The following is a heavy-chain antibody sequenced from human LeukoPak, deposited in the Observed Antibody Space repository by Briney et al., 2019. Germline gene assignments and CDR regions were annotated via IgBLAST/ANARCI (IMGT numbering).Heavy chain of an antibody. CDR1: GGSLSSYY. CDR2: IYYSGST. CDR3: ARYCSGGSCPYAFDM. V-gene: IGHV4-59*08. J-gene: IGHJ3*02. Sequence: SETLSLTCTVSGGSLSSYYWSWIRQPPGKRLEWIGYIYYSGSTNFNPSLKSRVTISVDTSKNQFSLRLSSVTAADTAVYYCARYCSGGSCPYAFDMWGQGTMVTVSS. D-gene: IGHD2-15*01.